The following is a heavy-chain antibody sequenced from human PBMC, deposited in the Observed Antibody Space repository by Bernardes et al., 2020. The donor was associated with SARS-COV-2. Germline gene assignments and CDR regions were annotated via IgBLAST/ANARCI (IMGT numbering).Heavy chain of an antibody. V-gene: IGHV1-69*13. CDR2: IIPIFGTA. Sequence: SVKVSCKASGGTFSSYAISWVRQAPGQGLEWMGGIIPIFGTANYAQKFQGRVTITADESTSTAYMELSSLRSEDTAVYYCARVYFFWKSDYGDSYYYYGMDVWGQGTTVTVSS. D-gene: IGHD4-17*01. J-gene: IGHJ6*02. CDR1: GGTFSSYA. CDR3: ARVYFFWKSDYGDSYYYYGMDV.